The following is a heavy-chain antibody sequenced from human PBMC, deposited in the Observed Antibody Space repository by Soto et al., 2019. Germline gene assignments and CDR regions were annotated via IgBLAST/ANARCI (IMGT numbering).Heavy chain of an antibody. CDR2: IKSKTDGGTP. CDR1: GVTFTTAW. J-gene: IGHJ5*02. V-gene: IGHV3-15*07. Sequence: GGSLRLSCAASGVTFTTAWINWVRQAPGKGLEWVGRIKSKTDGGTPDFAAPVRGRFAISRDDSKSMVYLQMNSLRAEDTAVYYCAREFGRYCSGGSCYPQHNNWYDPWGQGTLVTVSS. D-gene: IGHD2-15*01. CDR3: AREFGRYCSGGSCYPQHNNWYDP.